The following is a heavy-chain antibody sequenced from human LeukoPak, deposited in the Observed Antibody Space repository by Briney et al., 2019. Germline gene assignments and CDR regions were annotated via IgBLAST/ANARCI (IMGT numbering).Heavy chain of an antibody. CDR2: IHHTGKN. Sequence: PSETLSLTCAVSGGSITSYDWNWIRQPPGKGLEWIGYIHHTGKNWYNPPLQSRVTLSVDTSKSEFSLRLNSVTAADTAVYYCAKWHEKLLAFDSWGQGTLVTVSS. V-gene: IGHV4-59*01. J-gene: IGHJ4*02. D-gene: IGHD1-7*01. CDR1: GGSITSYD. CDR3: AKWHEKLLAFDS.